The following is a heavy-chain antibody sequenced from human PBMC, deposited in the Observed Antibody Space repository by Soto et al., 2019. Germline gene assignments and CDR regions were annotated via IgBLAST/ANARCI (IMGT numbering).Heavy chain of an antibody. V-gene: IGHV1-18*01. Sequence: ASVKVSCKASGYTFTSYGISWVRQAPGQGLEWMGWISAYNGNTNYAQKLQGRVTMTTDTSTSTAYMELRSPRSDDTAVYYCAREVDSVYYDSSGYTFDYWGQGTLVTVSS. J-gene: IGHJ4*02. D-gene: IGHD3-22*01. CDR3: AREVDSVYYDSSGYTFDY. CDR2: ISAYNGNT. CDR1: GYTFTSYG.